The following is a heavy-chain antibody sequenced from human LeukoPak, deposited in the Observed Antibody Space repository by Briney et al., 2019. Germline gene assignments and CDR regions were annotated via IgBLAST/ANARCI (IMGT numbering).Heavy chain of an antibody. Sequence: GGSLRLSCGASGFTFSSHSVKWVRQAPAKGLEWVSSIRSSSSYIYYADSVKGRFSISRDNAKNSLYLQMNSLRAEDTAVDYCARYQEAGAGRAFDAFDIWGQGTMVTVSS. V-gene: IGHV3-21*01. D-gene: IGHD6-19*01. J-gene: IGHJ3*02. CDR2: IRSSSSYI. CDR3: ARYQEAGAGRAFDAFDI. CDR1: GFTFSSHS.